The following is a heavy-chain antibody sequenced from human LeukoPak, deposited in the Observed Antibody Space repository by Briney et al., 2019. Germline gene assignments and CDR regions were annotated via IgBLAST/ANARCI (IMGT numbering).Heavy chain of an antibody. Sequence: GGSLRLSCAASGFTFSSYSMNWVRQAPGKGLEWVSSISSSSSYIYYADSVKGRFTISRDNAKNSLYLQMNSLRAEDTAVYYCARDLGWPYRSGSYPDYWGQGTLVTVSS. CDR3: ARDLGWPYRSGSYPDY. V-gene: IGHV3-21*01. CDR1: GFTFSSYS. J-gene: IGHJ4*02. D-gene: IGHD3-10*01. CDR2: ISSSSSYI.